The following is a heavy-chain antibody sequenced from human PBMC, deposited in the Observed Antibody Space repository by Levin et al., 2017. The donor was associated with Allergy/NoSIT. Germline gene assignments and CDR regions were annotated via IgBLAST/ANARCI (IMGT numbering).Heavy chain of an antibody. D-gene: IGHD4-17*01. Sequence: SQTLSLTCTVSVVSVSSSSYYWGWVRQPPGKGLEWIGSIFYSGNTYYNPSLKSRVTISLDTSENQFSVKMTSVTAADTAIYYCATATAVTTWTMFDLWGQGTLVTVSS. CDR2: IFYSGNT. V-gene: IGHV4-39*01. CDR3: ATATAVTTWTMFDL. CDR1: VVSVSSSSYY. J-gene: IGHJ5*02.